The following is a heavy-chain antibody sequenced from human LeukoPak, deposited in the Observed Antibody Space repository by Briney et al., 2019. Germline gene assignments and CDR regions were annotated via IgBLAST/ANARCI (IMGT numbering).Heavy chain of an antibody. CDR2: IYPDDSDT. J-gene: IGHJ4*02. CDR1: GYRFTSYW. D-gene: IGHD6-6*01. CDR3: ARERSSQGYFDF. Sequence: GEALKISCKGSGYRFTSYWIGWVRQMPGKGLEWMGIIYPDDSDTRYSPSFQGQVTISADKSISTAYLQWSSLKASDTAMYYCARERSSQGYFDFWGQGTLVTVSS. V-gene: IGHV5-51*01.